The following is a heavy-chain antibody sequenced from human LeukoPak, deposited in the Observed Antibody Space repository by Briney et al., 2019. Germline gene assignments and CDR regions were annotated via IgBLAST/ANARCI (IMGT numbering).Heavy chain of an antibody. J-gene: IGHJ4*02. CDR2: ISGSGGST. V-gene: IGHV3-23*01. D-gene: IGHD3-22*01. CDR3: AKVRSLIYYDSSTD. CDR1: GFTFSSYA. Sequence: GGSLRLSCAASGFTFSSYAMSWVRQAPGKGLEWVSAISGSGGSTYYADSVKGRFTISRDNSKNTLYRQMNSLRAEGTAVYYCAKVRSLIYYDSSTDWGQGTLVTVSS.